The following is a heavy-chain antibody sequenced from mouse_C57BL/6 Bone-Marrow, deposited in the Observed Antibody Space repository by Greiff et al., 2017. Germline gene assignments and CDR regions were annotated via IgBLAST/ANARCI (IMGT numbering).Heavy chain of an antibody. V-gene: IGHV14-1*01. Sequence: VQLQQSGAELVRPGASVKFSCTASGFNFKDYYMHWVKQRPEQGLEWIGRIDPEDGATEYAPNFQGKATMAADKSSNTAYLQLSSLTSEDPAVYYCTPYDYERDYWGQGTTLTVSA. J-gene: IGHJ2*01. CDR3: TPYDYERDY. CDR1: GFNFKDYY. CDR2: IDPEDGAT. D-gene: IGHD2-4*01.